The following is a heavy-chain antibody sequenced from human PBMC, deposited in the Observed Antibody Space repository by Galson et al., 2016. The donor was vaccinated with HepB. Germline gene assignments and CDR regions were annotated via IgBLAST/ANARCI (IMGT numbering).Heavy chain of an antibody. V-gene: IGHV3-23*01. Sequence: SLRLSCAASGFTFNTYAMTWVRQAPGKGLEWVASISSSDGRTWYADSVKGRFTISTDNSKTTLYVQMNSLTVDDSAIYYCAKSQFALPDSGWFNAFDLWGQGTMVTVSS. CDR3: AKSQFALPDSGWFNAFDL. D-gene: IGHD6-19*01. CDR2: ISSSDGRT. CDR1: GFTFNTYA. J-gene: IGHJ3*01.